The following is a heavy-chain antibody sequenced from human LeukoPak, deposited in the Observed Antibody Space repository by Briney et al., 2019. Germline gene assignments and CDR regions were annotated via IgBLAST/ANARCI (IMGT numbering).Heavy chain of an antibody. V-gene: IGHV1-69*13. J-gene: IGHJ6*02. CDR2: IIPIFGTA. D-gene: IGHD6-19*01. CDR3: ARDAIAVAAPIYYYYGMDV. CDR1: GGTFSSYA. Sequence: GASVKVSCKASGGTFSSYAISWVRQAPGQGLEWMGGIIPIFGTANYAQKFQGRVTITADESTSTAYMELSSLRSEDTAVYYCARDAIAVAAPIYYYYGMDVWGQGITVTVSS.